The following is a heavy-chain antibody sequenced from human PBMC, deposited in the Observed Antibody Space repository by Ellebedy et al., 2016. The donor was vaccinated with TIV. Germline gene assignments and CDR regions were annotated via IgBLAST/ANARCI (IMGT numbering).Heavy chain of an antibody. CDR3: ASRAIFGMGIDAFDI. CDR2: IYYSGST. CDR1: GGSISSYY. Sequence: SETLSLXXTVSGGSISSYYWSWIRQPPGKGLEWIGYIYYSGSTYYNPSLKSRVTISVDTSKNQFSLKLSSVTAADTAVYYCASRAIFGMGIDAFDIWGQGTMVTVSS. V-gene: IGHV4-59*01. J-gene: IGHJ3*02. D-gene: IGHD3-3*01.